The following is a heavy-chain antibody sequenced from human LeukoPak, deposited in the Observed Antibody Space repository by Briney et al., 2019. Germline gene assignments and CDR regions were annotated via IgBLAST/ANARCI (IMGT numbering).Heavy chain of an antibody. V-gene: IGHV3-7*01. D-gene: IGHD4-23*01. CDR2: IKQDGSEK. CDR1: GFIFSSYW. Sequence: GGSLRLSCAASGFIFSSYWMSWVRQAPGKGLECVANIKQDGSEKYYVDSVKGRFTISRDKAKNSLYLQMNSLRAEDTAVYYCARDYGGNDAFDIWGQGTMVTVSS. CDR3: ARDYGGNDAFDI. J-gene: IGHJ3*02.